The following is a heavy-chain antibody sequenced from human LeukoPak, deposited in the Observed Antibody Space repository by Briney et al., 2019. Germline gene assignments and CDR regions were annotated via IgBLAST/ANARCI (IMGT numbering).Heavy chain of an antibody. CDR2: INHSGST. Sequence: SETLSLTCAVYGGSFSGYYWTWIRQPPGKGLEWIGEINHSGSTNCNPSLESRVTISVDTSKNHFSLKLSSVTAADTAVYYCARGNGDYDSRYFDYWGQGTLVTVSS. CDR1: GGSFSGYY. D-gene: IGHD4-17*01. V-gene: IGHV4-34*01. J-gene: IGHJ4*02. CDR3: ARGNGDYDSRYFDY.